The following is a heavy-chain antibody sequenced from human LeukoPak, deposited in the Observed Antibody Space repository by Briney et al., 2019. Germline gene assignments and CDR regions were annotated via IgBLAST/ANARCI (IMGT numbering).Heavy chain of an antibody. CDR2: ISYDGSNK. V-gene: IGHV3-30-3*01. Sequence: GRSLRLSCTASGFTLSSYAMHWVRQAPGKGLGWVAVISYDGSNKYYADSVKGRFTISRDNSKNTLYLQMNSLRAEDTAVYYCARDGGSSGVDTAMVFDYWGQGTLVTVSS. J-gene: IGHJ4*02. D-gene: IGHD5-18*01. CDR3: ARDGGSSGVDTAMVFDY. CDR1: GFTLSSYA.